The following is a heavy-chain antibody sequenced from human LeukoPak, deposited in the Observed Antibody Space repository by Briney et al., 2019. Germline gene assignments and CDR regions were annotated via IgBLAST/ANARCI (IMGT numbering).Heavy chain of an antibody. J-gene: IGHJ4*02. D-gene: IGHD2-15*01. CDR3: AKGARAVVVAAFWDY. CDR1: GFTFTSYG. CDR2: ISYDGSNK. V-gene: IGHV3-30*18. Sequence: GGSLRLSCVASGFTFTSYGMHWVRQAPGKGLEWVAVISYDGSNKYYADSVKGRFTISRDNSKNTLYLQMNSLRAEDTAVYYCAKGARAVVVAAFWDYWGQGTLVTVSS.